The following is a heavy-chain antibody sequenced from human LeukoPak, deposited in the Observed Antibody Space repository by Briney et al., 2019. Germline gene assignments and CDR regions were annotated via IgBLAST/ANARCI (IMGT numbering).Heavy chain of an antibody. V-gene: IGHV3-49*04. CDR2: IRSKAYGGTT. Sequence: PGRSLRLSCTASGFTFGDYAMSWVRQAPGKGLEWVGFIRSKAYGGTTEYAASVKGRFTISRVDSKSIAYLQMNSLKTEDTDVYYCSTGGGTHDYWGQGTLVTVSS. CDR1: GFTFGDYA. CDR3: STGGGTHDY. D-gene: IGHD2-15*01. J-gene: IGHJ4*02.